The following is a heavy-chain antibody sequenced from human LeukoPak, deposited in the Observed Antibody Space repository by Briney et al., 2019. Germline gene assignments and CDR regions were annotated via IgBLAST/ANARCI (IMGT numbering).Heavy chain of an antibody. D-gene: IGHD6-13*01. V-gene: IGHV3-48*01. Sequence: GGSLRLSCAASGFTFSSYSMNWVRQAPGKGLEWVSYISSSSSTIYYADSVKGRFTTSRDNAKNSLYLQMNSLRAEDTAVYYCARDRPRGVAAAGFDYWGQGTLVTVSS. CDR1: GFTFSSYS. J-gene: IGHJ4*02. CDR3: ARDRPRGVAAAGFDY. CDR2: ISSSSSTI.